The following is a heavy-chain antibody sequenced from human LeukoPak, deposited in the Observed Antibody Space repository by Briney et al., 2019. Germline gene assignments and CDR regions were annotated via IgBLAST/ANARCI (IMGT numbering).Heavy chain of an antibody. V-gene: IGHV3-23*01. Sequence: PGGSLRLSCVGSGFTFRSHAMSWVRQAPEKGLEFVSGIYENGGTTYYADSVKGRFSISRDNSKNTLYLQMDSLRGEDTAVYYCFTLTSRGLSDSWGQGTLVTVSS. CDR3: FTLTSRGLSDS. CDR2: IYENGGTT. CDR1: GFTFRSHA. J-gene: IGHJ4*02. D-gene: IGHD4-11*01.